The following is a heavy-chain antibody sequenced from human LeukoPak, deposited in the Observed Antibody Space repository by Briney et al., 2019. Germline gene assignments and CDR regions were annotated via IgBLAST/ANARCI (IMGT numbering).Heavy chain of an antibody. J-gene: IGHJ4*02. CDR2: IKQDGSEK. CDR1: GFTFTTYW. D-gene: IGHD3-3*01. V-gene: IGHV3-7*01. CDR3: ARDRNTDFWSGYYTNYCDY. Sequence: GGSLRLSCAASGFTFTTYWMGWVRQAPGKGLEWVANIKQDGSEKYYVDSVKGRFTISRDNAKNSLYLQMNSLRAEDTAMYYCARDRNTDFWSGYYTNYCDYWGQGTLVTVSS.